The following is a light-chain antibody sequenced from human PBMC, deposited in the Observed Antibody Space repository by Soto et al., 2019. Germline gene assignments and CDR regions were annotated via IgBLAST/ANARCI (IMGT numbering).Light chain of an antibody. V-gene: IGLV4-69*01. J-gene: IGLJ2*01. Sequence: QLVLTQSPSASASLGASVKLTCTVSSGHSTYAIAWHQQQPEKGPRYLMMLNSDGSYSKGDGIPDRFSGSSSGAERYLTISSLQSEDEADYYCQTWGTGIVVFGGGTKVTVL. CDR3: QTWGTGIVV. CDR1: SGHSTYA. CDR2: LNSDGSY.